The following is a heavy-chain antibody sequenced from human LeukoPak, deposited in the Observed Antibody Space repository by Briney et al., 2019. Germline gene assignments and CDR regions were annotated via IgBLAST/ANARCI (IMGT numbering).Heavy chain of an antibody. V-gene: IGHV3-9*03. Sequence: ETGGSLRLSCAASGFTFDDYAMNWVRQAPGKGLEWVSGISWNSGSIGYADSVKGRFTISRDNAKNSLYLQMNSLRAEDMALYYCAKAGSSWYYFDYWGQGTLVTASS. CDR2: ISWNSGSI. J-gene: IGHJ4*02. CDR3: AKAGSSWYYFDY. CDR1: GFTFDDYA. D-gene: IGHD6-13*01.